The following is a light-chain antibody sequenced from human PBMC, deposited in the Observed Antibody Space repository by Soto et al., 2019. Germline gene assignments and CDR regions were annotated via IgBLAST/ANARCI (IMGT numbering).Light chain of an antibody. CDR2: EVS. CDR3: NSYTLSGTYV. V-gene: IGLV2-14*02. J-gene: IGLJ1*01. CDR1: SSDVGSYNL. Sequence: QSVLTQPASVSGSPGQSITISCTGTSSDVGSYNLVSWYQQHPDKAPKLMIYEVSKRPSGVSNRFSGSKSGNTASLTISGLQAEDEADYYCNSYTLSGTYVFGTGTKVPVL.